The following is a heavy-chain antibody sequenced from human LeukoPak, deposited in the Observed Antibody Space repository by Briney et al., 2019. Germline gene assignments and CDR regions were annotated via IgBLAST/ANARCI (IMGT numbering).Heavy chain of an antibody. D-gene: IGHD1-26*01. CDR1: GFTFSSYS. J-gene: IGHJ6*03. V-gene: IGHV3-48*01. CDR3: ARDNGKWGKNYYYYYMDV. Sequence: GGSLRLSCAASGFTFSSYSMNWVRQAPGKGLEWVSYISSSSSTIYYADSVKGRFTISRDNAKNSLYLQMNSLRAEDTAVYYCARDNGKWGKNYYYYYMDVWGKGTTVTVSS. CDR2: ISSSSSTI.